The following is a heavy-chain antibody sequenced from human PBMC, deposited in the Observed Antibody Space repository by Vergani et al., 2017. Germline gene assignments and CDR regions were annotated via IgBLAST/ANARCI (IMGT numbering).Heavy chain of an antibody. CDR3: TRPNYYDSSGYTRFDY. Sequence: QVQLVESGGGVVQPGRSLRLSCAASGFTFSSYGMHWVRQAPGKGLEWVAVIWYDGSNKYYADSVKGRFTISRDDSKNTLYLQMNSLKTEDTAVYYCTRPNYYDSSGYTRFDYWGQGTLVTVSS. CDR2: IWYDGSNK. CDR1: GFTFSSYG. D-gene: IGHD3-22*01. J-gene: IGHJ4*02. V-gene: IGHV3-33*01.